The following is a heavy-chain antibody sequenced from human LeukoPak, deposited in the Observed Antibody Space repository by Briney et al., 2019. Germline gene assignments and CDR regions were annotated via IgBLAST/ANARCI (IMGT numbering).Heavy chain of an antibody. V-gene: IGHV3-74*01. CDR1: GFMLSSTW. Sequence: GGSLRLSCAASGFMLSSTWMHWVRQAPGKGLVWVSRINSDATSTSYADSVRGRFTISRDDAKNTMYLQMNSLRLDDTAVYYCAKGLNGDWFDPWGQGTLVIVSS. CDR3: AKGLNGDWFDP. J-gene: IGHJ5*02. CDR2: INSDATST.